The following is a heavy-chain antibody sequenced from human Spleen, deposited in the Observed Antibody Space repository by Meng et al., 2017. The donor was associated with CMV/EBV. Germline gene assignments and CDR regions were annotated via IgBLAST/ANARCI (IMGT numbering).Heavy chain of an antibody. CDR1: GFTFSSYW. D-gene: IGHD6-6*01. CDR3: AKMRPARQSHYFDY. V-gene: IGHV3-74*01. CDR2: INSDGSST. J-gene: IGHJ4*02. Sequence: GESLKISCAASGFTFSSYWMHWVRQAPGKGLVWVSRINSDGSSTSYADSVKGRFTISRDNSKNTLYLQMNSLRAEDTAVYYCAKMRPARQSHYFDYWGQGTLVTVSS.